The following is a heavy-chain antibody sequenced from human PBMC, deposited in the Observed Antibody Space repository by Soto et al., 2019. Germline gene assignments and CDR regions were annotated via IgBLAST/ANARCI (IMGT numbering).Heavy chain of an antibody. CDR2: VTPELATA. CDR1: GGTFSNYA. CDR3: ARRRDGYNSAFDI. D-gene: IGHD5-12*01. J-gene: IGHJ3*02. V-gene: IGHV1-69*01. Sequence: QVQLVQSGAEVKKPGSSVKVSCKASGGTFSNYAINWVRQAPGLGLEWMGQVTPELATAKHAQKFQGRVTITADESASTAYMYVSSLRSEDTAVYFCARRRDGYNSAFDIWGQGTLVTVSS.